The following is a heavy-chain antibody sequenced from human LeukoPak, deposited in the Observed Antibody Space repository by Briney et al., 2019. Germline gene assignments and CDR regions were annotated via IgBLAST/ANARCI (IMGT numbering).Heavy chain of an antibody. CDR3: ARDDGSGWYFDY. J-gene: IGHJ4*02. D-gene: IGHD6-19*01. Sequence: GGSLRLSCAASGFTFSSYWMSWVRQAPGKGLEWVANINQDGSEKYYVDPVKGRFTISRDNAKNSLYLQMNSLRAEDTAVYYCARDDGSGWYFDYWGQGTLVTVSS. CDR1: GFTFSSYW. CDR2: INQDGSEK. V-gene: IGHV3-7*03.